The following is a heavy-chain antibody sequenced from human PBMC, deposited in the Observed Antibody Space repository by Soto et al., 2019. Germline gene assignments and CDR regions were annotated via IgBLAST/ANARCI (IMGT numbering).Heavy chain of an antibody. CDR3: AKDGSASWYVDY. J-gene: IGHJ4*02. Sequence: QVPLVESGGGVVQPGRSLRLSCAASGFTFSSYGIHWVRQAPGKGLEWVAIISYDGSNKYYADSVKGRFTISRDNSKNTLYLQMNSLRAEDTAVYYCAKDGSASWYVDYWGQGTLVTVSS. D-gene: IGHD6-13*01. CDR2: ISYDGSNK. CDR1: GFTFSSYG. V-gene: IGHV3-30*18.